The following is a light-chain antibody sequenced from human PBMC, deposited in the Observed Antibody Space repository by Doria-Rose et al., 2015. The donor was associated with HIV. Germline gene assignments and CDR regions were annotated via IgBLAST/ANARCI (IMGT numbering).Light chain of an antibody. V-gene: IGKV3-20*01. CDR2: DGS. CDR1: QSFSSTY. CDR3: HQYGTSWT. J-gene: IGKJ1*01. Sequence: EIVLTQSPGTLSLSPGERATLSCRASQSFSSTYLAWYQQKPGQAPSLLIYDGSTRATGIPGRFSASGSGTDFTLTINRLEPEDFALYYCHQYGTSWTFGQGTKVKI.